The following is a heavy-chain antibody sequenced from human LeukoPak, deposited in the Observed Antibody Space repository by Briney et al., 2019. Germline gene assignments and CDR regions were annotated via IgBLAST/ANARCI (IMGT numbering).Heavy chain of an antibody. CDR3: ARETGGSSGWYVDYYHYYGMDV. J-gene: IGHJ6*02. D-gene: IGHD6-19*01. CDR1: GYTFTSYG. Sequence: ASVKVSCKASGYTFTSYGISWVRQAPGQGLEWMGWISAYNGNTNYAQKLQGRVTMTTDTSTSTAYMELRSLRSDDTAVYYCARETGGSSGWYVDYYHYYGMDVWGQGTTVTVSS. CDR2: ISAYNGNT. V-gene: IGHV1-18*01.